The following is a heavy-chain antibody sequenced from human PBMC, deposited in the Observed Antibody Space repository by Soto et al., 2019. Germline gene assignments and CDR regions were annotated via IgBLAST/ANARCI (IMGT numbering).Heavy chain of an antibody. V-gene: IGHV3-74*01. CDR2: IKSDGSST. J-gene: IGHJ6*02. CDR1: GFTFSNYW. CDR3: ARGNNGMDF. Sequence: EVQLVESGGGLVQPGGSLRLSCAASGFTFSNYWMHWVRQAPGKGLVWFSRIKSDGSSTNYADSVKGRFTSSRDNAKNTLYLQLNSLRVEDTAVYYCARGNNGMDFWGQGTTVTVSS.